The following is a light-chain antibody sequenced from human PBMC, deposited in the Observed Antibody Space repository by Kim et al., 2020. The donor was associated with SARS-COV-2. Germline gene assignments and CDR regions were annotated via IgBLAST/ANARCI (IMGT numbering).Light chain of an antibody. V-gene: IGLV3-1*01. CDR3: QAWDSSTGV. CDR1: KLGDKY. Sequence: SYELTQPPSVSVSPGQTASITCSGGKLGDKYACWYQQKPGQSPVLVIYQDSKRPSGIPERFSGSNSGNTDTLTISGTQAMDEADYYCQAWDSSTGVFGTGTKVTVL. J-gene: IGLJ1*01. CDR2: QDS.